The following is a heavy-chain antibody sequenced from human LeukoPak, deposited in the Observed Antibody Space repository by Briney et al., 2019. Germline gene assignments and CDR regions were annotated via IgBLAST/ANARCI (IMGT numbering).Heavy chain of an antibody. D-gene: IGHD4-17*01. Sequence: GGSLRLSCAASGFSFSSYWMYWVRQAPGKGLVWVSRINSDGSSTTYADSVKGRFTISRDNSKNTLYLQMNSLRAEDTAVYYCAKETSFESTVTTPDYWGQGTLVTVSS. CDR2: INSDGSST. CDR1: GFSFSSYW. V-gene: IGHV3-74*01. J-gene: IGHJ4*02. CDR3: AKETSFESTVTTPDY.